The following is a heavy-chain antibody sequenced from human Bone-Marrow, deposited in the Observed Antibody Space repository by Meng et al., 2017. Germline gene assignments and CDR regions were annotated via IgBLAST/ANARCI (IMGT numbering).Heavy chain of an antibody. CDR1: GYTFTGYY. D-gene: IGHD1-26*01. CDR2: INPNSGGT. J-gene: IGHJ4*01. CDR3: ARDRGSSLSGFDY. Sequence: ASVKVSCKASGYTFTGYYMHWVRQAPGQGLEWMGWINPNSGGTNYAQKFQGRVTITADESTSTAYMELSSLRSEDTAVYYCARDRGSSLSGFDYWGHGTRVTGFS. V-gene: IGHV1-2*02.